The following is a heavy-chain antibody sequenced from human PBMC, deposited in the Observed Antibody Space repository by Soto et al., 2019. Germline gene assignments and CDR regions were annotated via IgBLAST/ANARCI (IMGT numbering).Heavy chain of an antibody. D-gene: IGHD3-3*01. CDR3: ARGGTPIFGVVPYYYYMDV. V-gene: IGHV1-8*01. CDR1: GYTFTSYD. J-gene: IGHJ6*03. CDR2: MNPNSGNT. Sequence: PSVKVSCKASGYTFTSYDINWVRQATGQGLEWMGWMNPNSGNTGYAQKFQGRVTMTRNTSISTAYMELSSLRSEDTAVYYCARGGTPIFGVVPYYYYMDVWGKGTTVTVSS.